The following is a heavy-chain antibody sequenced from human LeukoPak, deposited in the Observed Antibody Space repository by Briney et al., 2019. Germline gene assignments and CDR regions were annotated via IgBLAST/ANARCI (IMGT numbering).Heavy chain of an antibody. Sequence: GGSLRLSCAASGFTFSSYGMHWVRQAPGKGLEWVAVIWYDGSNKYYADSVKGRFTISRDNSKNTLYLQMNSLRAEDTAVYYCARLVGATGYYFDYWGQGTLVTVSS. J-gene: IGHJ4*02. CDR2: IWYDGSNK. CDR1: GFTFSSYG. D-gene: IGHD1-26*01. CDR3: ARLVGATGYYFDY. V-gene: IGHV3-33*01.